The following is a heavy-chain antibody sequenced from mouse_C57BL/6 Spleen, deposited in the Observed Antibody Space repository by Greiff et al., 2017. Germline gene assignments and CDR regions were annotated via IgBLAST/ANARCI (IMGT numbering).Heavy chain of an antibody. CDR1: GFSLTSYA. V-gene: IGHV2-9-1*01. CDR2: IWTGGGT. J-gene: IGHJ4*01. Sequence: VQRVESGPGLVAPSQSLSITCTVSGFSLTSYAISWVRQPPGKGLEWLGVIWTGGGTNYNSALKSRLSISKDNSKSQVFLKMNSLQTDDTARYYCASRYYYGSSLNAMDYWGQGTSVTVSS. CDR3: ASRYYYGSSLNAMDY. D-gene: IGHD1-1*01.